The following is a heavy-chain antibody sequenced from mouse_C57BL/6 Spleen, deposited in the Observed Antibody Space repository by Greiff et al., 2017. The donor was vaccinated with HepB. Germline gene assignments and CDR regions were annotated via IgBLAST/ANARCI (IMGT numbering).Heavy chain of an antibody. V-gene: IGHV5-9-1*02. CDR1: GFTFSSYA. CDR2: ISSGGDYI. Sequence: EVMLVESGEGLVKPGGSLKLSCAASGFTFSSYAMSWVRQTPEKRLEWVAYISSGGDYIYYADTVKGRFTISRDNARNTLYLQMSSLKSEDTAMYYCTRGGNYTPYAMDYWGQGTSVTVSS. CDR3: TRGGNYTPYAMDY. D-gene: IGHD2-1*01. J-gene: IGHJ4*01.